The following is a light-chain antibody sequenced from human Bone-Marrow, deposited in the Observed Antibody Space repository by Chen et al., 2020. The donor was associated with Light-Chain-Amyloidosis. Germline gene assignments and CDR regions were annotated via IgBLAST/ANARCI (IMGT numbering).Light chain of an antibody. V-gene: IGLV3-25*03. CDR1: DLPTKY. J-gene: IGLJ2*01. Sequence: SYELTQPPSVSVSPGQTARITCSGDDLPTKYAYWYQQKPGQAPVLVIHRDTERPSGISERFSGSSSGRTATLTISGVQAEDEADYDCQSADSSGTYEVIFGGGTKLTAL. CDR3: QSADSSGTYEVI. CDR2: RDT.